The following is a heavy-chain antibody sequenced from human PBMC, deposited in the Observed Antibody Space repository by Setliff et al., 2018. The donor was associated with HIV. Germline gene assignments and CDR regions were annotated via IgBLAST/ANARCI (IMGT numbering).Heavy chain of an antibody. Sequence: SETLSLTCAVYGGSFSGYYWSWMRQPPGKGLEWIGEINHSGSTTYNPSLKSGVIIPVDTSKNQFSLKLSSVTAADTAVYYCARGRWIRVSAAIMYYYYYYMDVWGRGTTVTVSS. CDR3: ARGRWIRVSAAIMYYYYYYMDV. D-gene: IGHD2-2*01. CDR2: INHSGST. CDR1: GGSFSGYY. J-gene: IGHJ6*03. V-gene: IGHV4-34*01.